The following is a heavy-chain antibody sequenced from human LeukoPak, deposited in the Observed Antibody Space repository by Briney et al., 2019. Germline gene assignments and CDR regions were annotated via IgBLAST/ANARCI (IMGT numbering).Heavy chain of an antibody. CDR3: PTGRGAYDVFDF. CDR2: IDPEDGKS. Sequence: GAAVKVSCTTSGFLFSAYYMHWVQQAPGKGFRWMGRIDPEDGKSTYAEDFQGRVTLTADMSTDTAYMELSGLTSEDTALYYCPTGRGAYDVFDFWGQGSLVIVSS. V-gene: IGHV1-69-2*01. CDR1: GFLFSAYY. J-gene: IGHJ4*02. D-gene: IGHD1-1*01.